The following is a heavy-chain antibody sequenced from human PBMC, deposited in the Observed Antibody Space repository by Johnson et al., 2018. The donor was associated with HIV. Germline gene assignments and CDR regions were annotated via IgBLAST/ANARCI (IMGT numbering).Heavy chain of an antibody. CDR2: VSFDGNNK. J-gene: IGHJ3*02. D-gene: IGHD3-22*01. Sequence: QVQLVESGGGVVQPGRSLRLSCAATGFTFRTYGMHWVRQAPGKGLEWVAVVSFDGNNKYYVDSVKGRFTISRDNSKNTLYLKMNSLRAEDTAVYYCASGADYYDSSGYYPLDAFDIWGQGTMVTVSS. CDR1: GFTFRTYG. CDR3: ASGADYYDSSGYYPLDAFDI. V-gene: IGHV3-30*03.